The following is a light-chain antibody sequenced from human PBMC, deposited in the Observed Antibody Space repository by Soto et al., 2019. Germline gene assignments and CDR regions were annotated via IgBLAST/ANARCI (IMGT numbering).Light chain of an antibody. CDR1: QDISNY. J-gene: IGKJ4*01. Sequence: DIQMTQSPSSLSASVGDRVTITCQASQDISNYLNWYQQKPGKAPKLLIYDASNLETGVPSRFSGSGYRTDYTYPIISLQLEDIATYHFQQYDNLLSFGGRTQVEIK. CDR2: DAS. V-gene: IGKV1-33*01. CDR3: QQYDNLLS.